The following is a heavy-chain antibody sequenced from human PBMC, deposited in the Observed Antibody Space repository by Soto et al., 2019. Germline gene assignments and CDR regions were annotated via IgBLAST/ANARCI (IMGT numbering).Heavy chain of an antibody. CDR1: GVSISSSSYY. CDR3: ARQRVVLFKDYYYYYYMDV. CDR2: IYYSGST. Sequence: PSETLSLTCTVSGVSISSSSYYWGWIRQPPGKGLEWIGSIYYSGSTYYNPSLKSRVTISVDASKNQFSLKLSSVTAADTAVYYCARQRVVLFKDYYYYYYMDVWGKGTTVTVSS. D-gene: IGHD2-21*01. V-gene: IGHV4-39*01. J-gene: IGHJ6*03.